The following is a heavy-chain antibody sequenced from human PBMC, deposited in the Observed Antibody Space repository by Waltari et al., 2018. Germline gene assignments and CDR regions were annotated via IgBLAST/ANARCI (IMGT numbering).Heavy chain of an antibody. Sequence: QVQLQESGPGLVRPSGTLSLTCSVSGASITGYYWTWIRQSAGKGLEWVGRIYTSGTTHYNPSLKSRVIISVDTSKNQVSLNLNSVTAADTAVYYCARDRGWFGEGNSYFYMDSWGKGTTVTVS. D-gene: IGHD3-10*01. CDR1: GASITGYY. CDR2: IYTSGTT. J-gene: IGHJ6*03. CDR3: ARDRGWFGEGNSYFYMDS. V-gene: IGHV4-4*07.